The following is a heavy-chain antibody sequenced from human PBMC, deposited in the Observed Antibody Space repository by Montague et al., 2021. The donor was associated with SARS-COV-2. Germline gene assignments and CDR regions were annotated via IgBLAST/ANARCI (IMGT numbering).Heavy chain of an antibody. V-gene: IGHV4-39*01. J-gene: IGHJ5*02. CDR2: IHNSGTT. CDR3: ARQGGPAGKHWFDP. CDR1: GGSISGNYYY. Sequence: SETLSLTCTVSGGSISGNYYYWAWIHQPPRKRLEWVVNIHNSGTTFNTLSLKRRVTISVDTSKNEFSLKLNSVTAADTAVYYCARQGGPAGKHWFDPWGQGALVTVSS. D-gene: IGHD2-2*01.